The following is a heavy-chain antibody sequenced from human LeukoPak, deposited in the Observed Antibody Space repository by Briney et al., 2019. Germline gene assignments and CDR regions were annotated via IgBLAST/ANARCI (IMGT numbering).Heavy chain of an antibody. CDR2: IIPIFGTA. CDR1: GGTFSSYA. CDR3: AREYYYDSSGYYSFDY. V-gene: IGHV1-69*13. J-gene: IGHJ4*02. Sequence: SVKVSCKASGGTFSSYAISWVRQAPGQGLEWMGGIIPIFGTASYAQKFQGRVTITADESTSTAYMELSSLRSEDTAVYYCAREYYYDSSGYYSFDYWGQGTLVTVSS. D-gene: IGHD3-22*01.